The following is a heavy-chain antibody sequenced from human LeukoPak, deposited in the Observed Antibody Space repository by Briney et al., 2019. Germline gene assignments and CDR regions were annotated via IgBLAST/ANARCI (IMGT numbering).Heavy chain of an antibody. CDR1: GGSISSYY. CDR2: IYYSGST. CDR3: ARHPPRYYYGSGSSGAFDI. V-gene: IGHV4-59*08. D-gene: IGHD3-10*01. Sequence: SETLSLTCTVSGGSISSYYWSWIRQPPGKGLEWIGYIYYSGSTNYNPSLKSRVTISVDTSKNQFSLKLSSVTAADTAVYYCARHPPRYYYGSGSSGAFDIWGQGTMVTVSS. J-gene: IGHJ3*02.